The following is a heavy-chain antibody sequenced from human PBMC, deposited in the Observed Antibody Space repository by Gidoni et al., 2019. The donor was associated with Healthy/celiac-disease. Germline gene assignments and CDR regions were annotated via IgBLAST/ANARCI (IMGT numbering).Heavy chain of an antibody. J-gene: IGHJ4*02. CDR1: GFTVSSNY. CDR2: IDSGGST. Sequence: EVQLVESGGGLIQPGGSLRLSCAASGFTVSSNYMSWVRQAPGKGLEWVSVIDSGGSTYYADSVKGRFTISRDNSKNTLYLQMNSLRAEDTAVYYCAATFWSGYYSFDYWGQGTLVTVSS. D-gene: IGHD3-3*01. CDR3: AATFWSGYYSFDY. V-gene: IGHV3-53*01.